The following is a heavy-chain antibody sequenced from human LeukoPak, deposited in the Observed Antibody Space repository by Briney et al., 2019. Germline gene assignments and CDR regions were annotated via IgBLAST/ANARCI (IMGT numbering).Heavy chain of an antibody. CDR3: ARGWFPDY. CDR2: INHSGST. Sequence: SGTLSLTCAVYGGSFSGYYWSWIRQPPGKGLEWIGEINHSGSTNYNPSLKSRVTMSVDTSKNQVSLKLSSVTAADTAVYYCARGWFPDYWGQGTLVTVSS. CDR1: GGSFSGYY. J-gene: IGHJ4*02. V-gene: IGHV4-34*01. D-gene: IGHD3-10*01.